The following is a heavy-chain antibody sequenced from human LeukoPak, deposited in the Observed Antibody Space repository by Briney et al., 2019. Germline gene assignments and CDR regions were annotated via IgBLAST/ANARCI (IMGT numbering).Heavy chain of an antibody. CDR2: MYPCDSDT. Sequence: GESLKISCKGSANSFTSQWIGWVRQMPGKGLEWMGIMYPCDSDTRYSPSFEGHVTISADKSITTAYLQWSSLKASDTAMYYCGSGERSYHFDNWGQGSLVTVSS. CDR1: ANSFTSQW. CDR3: GSGERSYHFDN. D-gene: IGHD1-26*01. J-gene: IGHJ4*02. V-gene: IGHV5-51*01.